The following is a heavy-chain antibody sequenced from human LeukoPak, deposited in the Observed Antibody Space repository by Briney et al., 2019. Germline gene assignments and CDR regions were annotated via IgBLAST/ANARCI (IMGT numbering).Heavy chain of an antibody. D-gene: IGHD2-15*01. CDR1: GFSVSSNY. Sequence: PGGSLRLSCAASGFSVSSNYLSWVRQAPGKGLEWVSVLYGTGKTYYADSVKGRFTISRDNSKNTLYLQMNSLRAEDTAVHYCTRENCGGGYCYHPYYFDYWGQGTLVTVSS. CDR3: TRENCGGGYCYHPYYFDY. J-gene: IGHJ4*02. V-gene: IGHV3-66*01. CDR2: LYGTGKT.